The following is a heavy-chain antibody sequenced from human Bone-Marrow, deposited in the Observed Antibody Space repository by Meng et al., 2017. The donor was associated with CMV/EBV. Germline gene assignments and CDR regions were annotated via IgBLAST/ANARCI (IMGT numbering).Heavy chain of an antibody. D-gene: IGHD6-19*01. CDR3: ARVLAVAPGGMDV. CDR2: IYPGDSDS. Sequence: KVSCKGSGYSFTSYWIGWVRQMPGKGLEWMGIIYPGDSDSRYSPSFQGQVTISADKSISTAYLQWSSLKASDTAMYYRARVLAVAPGGMDVWGKGTTVTVSS. CDR1: GYSFTSYW. J-gene: IGHJ6*04. V-gene: IGHV5-51*01.